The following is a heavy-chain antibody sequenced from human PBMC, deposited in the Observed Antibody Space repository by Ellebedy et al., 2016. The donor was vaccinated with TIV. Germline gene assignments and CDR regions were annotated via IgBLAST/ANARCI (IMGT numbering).Heavy chain of an antibody. Sequence: SETLSLTXTVSGDSISPYYWSWIRLPPGRGLEWIGCTYYSGGTYYNPSLRSRVTISIDMSKNQSSLKVTSVTAADTAVYYCARHRGKSYGYMGEISGLDYWGQGALVTVSS. CDR2: TYYSGGT. CDR1: GDSISPYY. CDR3: ARHRGKSYGYMGEISGLDY. D-gene: IGHD5-18*01. V-gene: IGHV4-59*08. J-gene: IGHJ4*02.